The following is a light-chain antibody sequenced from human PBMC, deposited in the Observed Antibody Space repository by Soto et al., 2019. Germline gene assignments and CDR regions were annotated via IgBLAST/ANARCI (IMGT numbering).Light chain of an antibody. V-gene: IGLV7-46*01. J-gene: IGLJ3*02. Sequence: QSVVTQEPSLTVSPGGTVTLTCGSSTGVVTSGHYPYWFQQKPGQAPRTLIYDASNKHSWTPGRFSGSLLGGKAALTLSGAQPEDEADYYCLLFHSGPGVFGGATKVTVL. CDR1: TGVVTSGHY. CDR3: LLFHSGPGV. CDR2: DAS.